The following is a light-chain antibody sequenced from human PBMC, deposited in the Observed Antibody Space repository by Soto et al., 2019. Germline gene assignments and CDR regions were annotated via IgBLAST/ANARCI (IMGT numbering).Light chain of an antibody. CDR2: VGS. V-gene: IGKV3-20*01. J-gene: IGKJ2*02. Sequence: EIVLTQSPGTLPLSPGERATLSCRASESISINYIAWYQQKPGQAPRLLIYVGSNRASGIPDRFSGSGSGTDFTLTISRLEPEDFAVHFCHGEQYRVSSVCTFGQGTKLDI. CDR3: HGEQYRVSSVCT. CDR1: ESISINY.